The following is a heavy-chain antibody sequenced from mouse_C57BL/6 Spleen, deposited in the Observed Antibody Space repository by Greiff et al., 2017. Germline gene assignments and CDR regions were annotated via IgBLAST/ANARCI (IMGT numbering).Heavy chain of an antibody. CDR3: AKRRGYGSSYEGYAMDY. CDR1: GFSLTSYG. CDR2: IWRGGST. V-gene: IGHV2-5*01. D-gene: IGHD1-1*01. J-gene: IGHJ4*01. Sequence: QVQLQQSGPGLVQPSQSLSITCTVSGFSLTSYGVHWVRQSPGKGLEWLGVIWRGGSTDYNAAFMSRLSITKDNSKSQVFFKMNSLQADDTAIYYCAKRRGYGSSYEGYAMDYWGQGTSVTVSS.